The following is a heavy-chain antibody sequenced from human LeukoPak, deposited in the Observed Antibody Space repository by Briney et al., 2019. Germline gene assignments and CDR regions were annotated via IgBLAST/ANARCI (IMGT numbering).Heavy chain of an antibody. CDR2: IYYSGST. CDR3: ARAISYDILTGYSPRYYFDY. CDR1: GGSISSGDYY. Sequence: SETLSLTCTVSGGSISSGDYYWSWIRQPPGKGLEWIGYIYYSGSTYYNPSLKSRVTISVDTSKNQFSLKLSSVTAADTAVYYCARAISYDILTGYSPRYYFDYWGQGTLVTVSP. J-gene: IGHJ4*02. D-gene: IGHD3-9*01. V-gene: IGHV4-30-4*01.